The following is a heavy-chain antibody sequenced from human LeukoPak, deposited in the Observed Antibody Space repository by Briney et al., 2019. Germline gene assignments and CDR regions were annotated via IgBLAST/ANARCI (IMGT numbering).Heavy chain of an antibody. CDR2: IYYSGST. CDR3: ARGPYYYDTGFDP. CDR1: GGSISSHY. V-gene: IGHV4-59*11. D-gene: IGHD3-22*01. Sequence: SETLSLTCTVSGGSISSHYWSWIRQPPGKGLEWIGYIYYSGSTNYNPSLKSRVTMSVDTSKTQFSLKLSAVTAADTAVYYCARGPYYYDTGFDPWGQGTLVTVSS. J-gene: IGHJ5*02.